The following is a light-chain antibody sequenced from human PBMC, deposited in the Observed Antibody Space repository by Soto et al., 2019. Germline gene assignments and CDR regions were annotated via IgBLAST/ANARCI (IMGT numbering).Light chain of an antibody. CDR3: QQRSNWPPIT. CDR2: DAS. Sequence: DIVLTQSPGTLSLSPGERATLSCSASQSVSTYLAWYQQKPGQAPRLLIYDASNRATGIPARFSGSGSGTDFTLTISSLEPEDFAVYYCQQRSNWPPITFGQGTRLEIK. CDR1: QSVSTY. V-gene: IGKV3-11*01. J-gene: IGKJ5*01.